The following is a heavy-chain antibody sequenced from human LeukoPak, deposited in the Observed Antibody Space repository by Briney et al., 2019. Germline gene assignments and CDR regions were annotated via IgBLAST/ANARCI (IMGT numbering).Heavy chain of an antibody. D-gene: IGHD2-15*01. CDR1: GFTFSSYS. J-gene: IGHJ5*02. V-gene: IGHV3-21*05. CDR2: ISSSSSYT. CDR3: ARVCADIVVVVAAEDNWFDP. Sequence: GGSLRLSCAASGFTFSSYSMNWVRQAPGKGLEWVSYISSSSSYTNYADSVKGRFTISRDNAKNSLYLQMNSLRAEDTAVYYCARVCADIVVVVAAEDNWFDPWGQGTLVTVSS.